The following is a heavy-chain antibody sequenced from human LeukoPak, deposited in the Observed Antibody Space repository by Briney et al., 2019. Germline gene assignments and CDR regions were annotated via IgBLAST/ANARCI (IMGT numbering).Heavy chain of an antibody. D-gene: IGHD2-15*01. CDR3: AREIPGRIAADC. CDR2: VGGRGDGI. Sequence: GGSLRLSCAASGFTFSDYSMNWVRQAPGKGLEWISYVGGRGDGISYADSVKGRFIVSRDNAKNSLFLQMNRLRGEDTAIYFCAREIPGRIAADCWGQGTLVTVSS. J-gene: IGHJ4*02. V-gene: IGHV3-48*01. CDR1: GFTFSDYS.